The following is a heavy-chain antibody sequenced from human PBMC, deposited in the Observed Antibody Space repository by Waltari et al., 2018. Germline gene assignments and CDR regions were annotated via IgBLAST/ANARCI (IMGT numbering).Heavy chain of an antibody. V-gene: IGHV3-23*01. CDR3: AKNKGLNWNYVLDY. J-gene: IGHJ4*02. D-gene: IGHD1-7*01. CDR2: IGGRSGPT. Sequence: QLLESGGGLVQPGGSLRLSCEASGFNFNTFAMSWVRQAPGKGLDCVSAIGGRSGPTFYIGAGRGRYTISRDNSKNTLYLQMNSLRAEDTAVYYCAKNKGLNWNYVLDYWGQGTLVTVSS. CDR1: GFNFNTFA.